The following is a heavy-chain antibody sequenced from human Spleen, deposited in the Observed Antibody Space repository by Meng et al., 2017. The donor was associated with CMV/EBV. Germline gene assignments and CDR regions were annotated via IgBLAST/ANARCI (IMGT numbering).Heavy chain of an antibody. V-gene: IGHV3-7*01. J-gene: IGHJ4*02. Sequence: GESLKISCAASGFTFSSYWMSWVRQAPGKGLEWVANIKQDGSEKYYVDSVKGRVTISRDNAKKSVHLQMNSLRAEDTAVYYCARGRGYCSSTNCYFNFDFWGQGTLVTVSS. D-gene: IGHD2-2*01. CDR2: IKQDGSEK. CDR1: GFTFSSYW. CDR3: ARGRGYCSSTNCYFNFDF.